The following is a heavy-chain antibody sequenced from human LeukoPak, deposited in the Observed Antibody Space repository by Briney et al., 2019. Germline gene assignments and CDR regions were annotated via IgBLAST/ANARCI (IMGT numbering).Heavy chain of an antibody. D-gene: IGHD4-17*01. J-gene: IGHJ6*02. CDR1: GFTFSSYS. CDR3: ARSLTTVSPSNGV. CDR2: ISSRSSYI. Sequence: GGSLRLSCAASGFTFSSYSMNWVRQAPGKGLEWVSSISSRSSYIYYADSVKGRFTISRDNAKNSLYLQMNSLRAEDTAVYYCARSLTTVSPSNGVWGQGTTVTVSS. V-gene: IGHV3-21*01.